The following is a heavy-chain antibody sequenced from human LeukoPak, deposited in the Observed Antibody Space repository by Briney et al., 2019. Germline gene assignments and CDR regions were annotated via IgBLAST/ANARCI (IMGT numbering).Heavy chain of an antibody. D-gene: IGHD3-3*01. CDR2: ISYDGSNK. Sequence: GGSLRLSCAASGFTFSSYGMHWVRQAPGKGLEWVAVISYDGSNKYYADSVKGRFTISRDNSKNTLYLQMHSLRAEDTAVYYCAKDDGYYDFWSGYYLPDSRVDPWGQGTLVTVSS. CDR1: GFTFSSYG. J-gene: IGHJ5*02. CDR3: AKDDGYYDFWSGYYLPDSRVDP. V-gene: IGHV3-30*18.